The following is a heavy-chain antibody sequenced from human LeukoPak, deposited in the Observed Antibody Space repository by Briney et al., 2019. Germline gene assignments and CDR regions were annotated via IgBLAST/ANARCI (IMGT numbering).Heavy chain of an antibody. J-gene: IGHJ3*02. CDR2: INHSGST. Sequence: PSETLSLTCAVYGGSFSGYYWSWIRQPPGKGLEWIGEINHSGSTNYNPSPKSRVTISVDTSKNQFSLKLSSVTAADTAVYYCARGGSSVWGSYRWKGDAFDIWGQGTMVTVSS. V-gene: IGHV4-34*01. CDR3: ARGGSSVWGSYRWKGDAFDI. D-gene: IGHD3-16*02. CDR1: GGSFSGYY.